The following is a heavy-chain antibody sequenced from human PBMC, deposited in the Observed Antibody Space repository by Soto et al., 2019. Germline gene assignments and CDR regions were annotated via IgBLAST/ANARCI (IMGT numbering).Heavy chain of an antibody. CDR3: ARDLEWYQLTEDDYYYGMDV. CDR2: ISSSSSTI. D-gene: IGHD2-2*01. J-gene: IGHJ6*02. Sequence: PGGSLRLSCAASGFTFSSYSMNWVRQAPGKGLEWVSYISSSSSTIYYADSVKGRFTISRDNAKNSLYLQMNSLRDEDTAVYYCARDLEWYQLTEDDYYYGMDVWGQGTTVTVAS. V-gene: IGHV3-48*02. CDR1: GFTFSSYS.